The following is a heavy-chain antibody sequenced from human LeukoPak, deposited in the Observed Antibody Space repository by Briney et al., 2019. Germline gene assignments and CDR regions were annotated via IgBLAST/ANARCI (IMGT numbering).Heavy chain of an antibody. D-gene: IGHD2-2*01. V-gene: IGHV4-34*01. CDR1: GGSFSGYY. CDR2: ISHSGST. Sequence: SETLSLTCAVYGGSFSGYYWSWIRQPPGKGLEWIGEISHSGSTNYNASLKSRVTISVDTSKNQFSLKLSSVTAADTAVYYCARGVEGYCSSTTCYTDYFDYRGQGALVTVSS. J-gene: IGHJ4*02. CDR3: ARGVEGYCSSTTCYTDYFDY.